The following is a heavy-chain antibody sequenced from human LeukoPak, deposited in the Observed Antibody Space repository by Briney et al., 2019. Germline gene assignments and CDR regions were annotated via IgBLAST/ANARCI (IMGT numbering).Heavy chain of an antibody. CDR2: LSGSGGST. CDR1: GFTFSSYA. Sequence: GGSLRLSCAASGFTFSSYAMSWVRQAPGKGLEWVSALSGSGGSTYYADSVKGRFTISRDNSKNTLYLQMNSLRAEDTAVYYCAKLKVLVVPAATDYWGQGTLVTVSS. J-gene: IGHJ4*02. CDR3: AKLKVLVVPAATDY. D-gene: IGHD2-2*01. V-gene: IGHV3-23*01.